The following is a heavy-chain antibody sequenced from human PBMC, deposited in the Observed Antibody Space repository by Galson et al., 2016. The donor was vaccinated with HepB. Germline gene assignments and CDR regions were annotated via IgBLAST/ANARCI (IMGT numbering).Heavy chain of an antibody. D-gene: IGHD1-26*01. V-gene: IGHV4-39*01. J-gene: IGHJ1*01. CDR3: ARGGVSFSDS. CDR2: IYYNGTT. CDR1: GGSISTSTYY. Sequence: ETLSLTCSVSGGSISTSTYYWVWFRQPPGKGLEWIGSIYYNGTTYYNPSLKSRLTISVDTSKNQFSLKLHSVTAADTAVYYCARGGVSFSDSWGQGPLVTVSS.